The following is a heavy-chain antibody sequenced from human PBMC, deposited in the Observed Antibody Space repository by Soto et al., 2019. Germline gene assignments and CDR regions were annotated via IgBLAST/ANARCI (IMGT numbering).Heavy chain of an antibody. CDR3: AMVDVYVTPSPQDV. CDR1: GYTFTRYG. V-gene: IGHV1-18*01. CDR2: INTYNGNT. Sequence: QVQLVQSGAEVKNPGASVKVSCKASGYTFTRYGIGWARQAPGQGLEWMGRINTYNGNTNYAQNVQGRVTLTTDTPXSTAYMELRSLRSNDTAIYYCAMVDVYVTPSPQDVWGQGTTVIVSS. J-gene: IGHJ6*02. D-gene: IGHD3-16*01.